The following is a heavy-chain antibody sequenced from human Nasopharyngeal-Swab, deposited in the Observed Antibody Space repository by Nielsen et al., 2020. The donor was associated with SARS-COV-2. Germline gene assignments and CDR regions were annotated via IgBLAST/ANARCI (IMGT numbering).Heavy chain of an antibody. CDR3: ARAGNYRFDY. V-gene: IGHV3-74*01. D-gene: IGHD1-7*01. CDR1: GFAFSSYC. Sequence: GESLKISCAASGFAFSSYCMHWVRQAPGKGLVWVSRMNSDGRTINSADSVKGRFTISRDNAQNTLYLQMNSLRDEDTAVYYCARAGNYRFDYWGQGTLVTVSS. J-gene: IGHJ4*02. CDR2: MNSDGRTI.